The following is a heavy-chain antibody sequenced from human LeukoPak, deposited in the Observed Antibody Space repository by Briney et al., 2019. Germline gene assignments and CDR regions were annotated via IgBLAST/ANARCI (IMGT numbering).Heavy chain of an antibody. J-gene: IGHJ3*02. CDR2: ISSSGGSA. Sequence: GGSLRLSCAASGFTFSNYAMNWGRQAPGKGLEWVSVISSSGGSAYNADSVKGRLTISRENSKNTLYLQRNSLRADATAVYYCARAYDNSGDDAFDIWGHGTMLTVSS. D-gene: IGHD3-22*01. CDR3: ARAYDNSGDDAFDI. CDR1: GFTFSNYA. V-gene: IGHV3-23*01.